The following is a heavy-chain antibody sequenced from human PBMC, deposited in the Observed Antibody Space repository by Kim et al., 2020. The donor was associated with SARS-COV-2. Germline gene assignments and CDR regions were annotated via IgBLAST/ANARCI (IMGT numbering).Heavy chain of an antibody. Sequence: GGSLRLSCAASGFTFSSYAMHWVRQAPGKGLEWVAVISYDGSNKYYADSVKGRFTISRDNSKNTLYLQMNSLRAEDTAVYYCARSYYDILTGYYSYYGMDVWGQGTTVTVSS. V-gene: IGHV3-30*04. CDR3: ARSYYDILTGYYSYYGMDV. CDR2: ISYDGSNK. D-gene: IGHD3-9*01. J-gene: IGHJ6*02. CDR1: GFTFSSYA.